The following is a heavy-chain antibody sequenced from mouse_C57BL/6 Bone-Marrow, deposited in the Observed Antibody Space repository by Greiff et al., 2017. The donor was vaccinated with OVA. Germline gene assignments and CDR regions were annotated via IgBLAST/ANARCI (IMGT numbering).Heavy chain of an antibody. Sequence: QVQLQQPGAELVKPGASVTLSCKASGYTFTSYWMHWVKQRPGQGLEWIGMIHPNSGSTNYNEKFKSKATLTVDKSSSTAYMQLSSLTSEDSAVYYGARKMDYAWFAYWGQGTLVTVSA. CDR1: GYTFTSYW. CDR2: IHPNSGST. CDR3: ARKMDYAWFAY. D-gene: IGHD2-4*01. J-gene: IGHJ3*01. V-gene: IGHV1-64*01.